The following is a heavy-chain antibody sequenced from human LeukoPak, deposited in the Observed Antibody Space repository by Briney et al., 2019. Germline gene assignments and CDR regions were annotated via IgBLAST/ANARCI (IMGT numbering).Heavy chain of an antibody. CDR1: GGSISSYY. CDR2: IYYSGST. Sequence: PSETLSLTCTVSGGSISSYYWSWIRQPPGKGLEWIGYIYYSGSTNYNPSLKSRVTISVDTSKNQFSLKLSSVTAADTAVYYCARVALGDFWSGCSVYYFDYWGREPWSPSPQ. CDR3: ARVALGDFWSGCSVYYFDY. J-gene: IGHJ4*02. D-gene: IGHD3-3*01. V-gene: IGHV4-59*01.